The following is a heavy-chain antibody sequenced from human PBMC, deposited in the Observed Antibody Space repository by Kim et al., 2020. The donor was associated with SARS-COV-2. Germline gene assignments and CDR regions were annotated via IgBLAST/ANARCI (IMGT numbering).Heavy chain of an antibody. CDR2: INHSGST. CDR3: ARGQRRMAAGFAFDI. Sequence: SETLSLTCAVYGGSFSGYYWSWIRQPPGKGLEWIGEINHSGSTNYNPSLKSRVTISVDTSKNQFSLKLSSVTAADTAVYYCARGQRRMAAGFAFDIWGQGTMVTVSS. J-gene: IGHJ3*02. V-gene: IGHV4-34*01. D-gene: IGHD6-13*01. CDR1: GGSFSGYY.